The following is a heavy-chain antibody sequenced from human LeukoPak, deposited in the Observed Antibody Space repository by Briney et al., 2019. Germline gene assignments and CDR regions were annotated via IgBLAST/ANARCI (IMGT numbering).Heavy chain of an antibody. CDR2: IWYDGSNK. D-gene: IGHD1-1*01. CDR3: AKKYSYYYYGMDV. CDR1: GFTFSSYG. V-gene: IGHV3-33*06. Sequence: PGGSLRLSCAASGFTFSSYGMHWVRQAPGKGLEWVAVIWYDGSNKYYADSVKGRFTISRDNSKNTLYLQMNSLRAEDTAVYYCAKKYSYYYYGMDVWGQGTTVTVSS. J-gene: IGHJ6*02.